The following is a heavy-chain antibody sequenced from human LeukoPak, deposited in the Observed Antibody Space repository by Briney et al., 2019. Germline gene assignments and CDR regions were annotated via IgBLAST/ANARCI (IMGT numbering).Heavy chain of an antibody. CDR1: GYTFTSYA. CDR2: IIPIFGTA. CDR3: ARVNIVVSNYYMDV. V-gene: IGHV1-18*01. J-gene: IGHJ6*03. D-gene: IGHD5-12*01. Sequence: EASVKVSCKASGYTFTSYAMNWVRQAPGQGLEWMGGIIPIFGTANYAQKLQGRVTMTTDTSTSTAYMELRSLRSDDTAVYYCARVNIVVSNYYMDVWGKGTTVTVSS.